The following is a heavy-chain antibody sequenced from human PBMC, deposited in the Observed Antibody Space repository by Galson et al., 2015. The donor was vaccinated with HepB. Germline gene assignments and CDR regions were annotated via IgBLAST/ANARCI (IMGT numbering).Heavy chain of an antibody. CDR2: IDPKYSYT. CDR1: GYTFTNYW. J-gene: IGHJ4*02. D-gene: IGHD3-9*01. Sequence: QSGAEVKKPGESLRISCKGSGYTFTNYWITWVRQVPGKGLEWIGRIDPKYSYTDYSPSFEGHVSISADKSVSTAYLQWGSLKASDTAIYYCARQVDFNFGGDYWGQGTLVTVSS. V-gene: IGHV5-10-1*01. CDR3: ARQVDFNFGGDY.